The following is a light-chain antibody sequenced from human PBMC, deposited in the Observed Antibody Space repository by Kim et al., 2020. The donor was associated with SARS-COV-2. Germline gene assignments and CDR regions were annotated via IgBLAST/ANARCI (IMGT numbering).Light chain of an antibody. CDR3: QAWNSSTVV. J-gene: IGLJ2*01. CDR2: QES. Sequence: SYELTQPPSVSVSPGQTASITCSGEKLGDKYACWYQQKPGQSPVLVIYQESKRPSGIPERFSGSNSGNTATLTISGTQAMDEADYYCQAWNSSTVVFGGGAQLTVL. V-gene: IGLV3-1*01. CDR1: KLGDKY.